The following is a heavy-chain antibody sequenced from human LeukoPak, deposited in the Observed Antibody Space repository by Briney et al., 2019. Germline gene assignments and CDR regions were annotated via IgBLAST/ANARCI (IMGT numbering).Heavy chain of an antibody. V-gene: IGHV1-8*03. CDR1: GYTFTSYD. CDR3: ASIAVAGTNAFDI. CDR2: MNPNSGNT. D-gene: IGHD6-19*01. J-gene: IGHJ3*02. Sequence: ASVKVSCKASGYTFTSYDINWVRQATGQGLEWMGWMNPNSGNTGYAQKFQGRVTITRNTSISTAYMELSSLRSEDTAVYYCASIAVAGTNAFDIWGQGTMVTVSS.